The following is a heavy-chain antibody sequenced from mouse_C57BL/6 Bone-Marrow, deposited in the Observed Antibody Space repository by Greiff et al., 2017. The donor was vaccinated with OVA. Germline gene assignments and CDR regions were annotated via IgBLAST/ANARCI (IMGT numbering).Heavy chain of an antibody. CDR3: ARPHYYGSSYGFAY. Sequence: EVQGVESGGDLVKPGGSLKLSCAASGFTFSSYGMSWVRQTPDKRLEWVATISRGGSYTYYPDSVKGRFTISRDNAKNTLYLQMSSLKSEDTAMYYCARPHYYGSSYGFAYWGQGTLVTVSA. D-gene: IGHD1-1*01. CDR1: GFTFSSYG. J-gene: IGHJ3*01. CDR2: ISRGGSYT. V-gene: IGHV5-6*01.